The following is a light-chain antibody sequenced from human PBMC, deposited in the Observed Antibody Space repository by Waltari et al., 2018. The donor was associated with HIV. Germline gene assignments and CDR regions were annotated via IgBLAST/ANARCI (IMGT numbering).Light chain of an antibody. CDR2: DVS. CDR3: SSYTSSSTPVV. CDR1: SSDVGDYNY. V-gene: IGLV2-14*03. Sequence: QPALTQPASVPGSPGQSTTLPCTGASSDVGDYNYVTSYQQHPGTAPQLMIYDVSNRPSGVSDRFSGSKSGNTASLTISGLQAEDEASYYCSSYTSSSTPVVFGGGTKLTVL. J-gene: IGLJ2*01.